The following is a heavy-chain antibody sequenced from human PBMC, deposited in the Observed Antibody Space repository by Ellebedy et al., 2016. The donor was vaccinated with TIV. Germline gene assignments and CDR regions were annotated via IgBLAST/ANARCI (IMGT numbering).Heavy chain of an antibody. V-gene: IGHV3-23*01. D-gene: IGHD3-10*01. Sequence: PGGSLRLSCAASGFTFRSYAMAWVRQAPGKGLEWVAGIVGSGAERYADSVKGRFTISRDNSQSTLYLQMNSLRVEDTAVYYCARTLRSGGNAFEIWGQGTMVTVSS. CDR2: IVGSGA. CDR1: GFTFRSYA. J-gene: IGHJ3*02. CDR3: ARTLRSGGNAFEI.